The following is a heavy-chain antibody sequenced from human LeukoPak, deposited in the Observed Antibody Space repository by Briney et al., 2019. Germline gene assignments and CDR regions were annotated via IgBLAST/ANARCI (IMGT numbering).Heavy chain of an antibody. V-gene: IGHV4-39*01. CDR3: ARGPYGHPDY. CDR1: GGSISSSSYY. Sequence: PSETLSLTCTVSGGSISSSSYYSGWIRQPPGKGPEWIGSIYYSGSTYYNPSLKSRVTISVDTSKNQFSLKLSSVTAADTAVYYCARGPYGHPDYWGQGTLVTVSS. CDR2: IYYSGST. J-gene: IGHJ4*02. D-gene: IGHD4-17*01.